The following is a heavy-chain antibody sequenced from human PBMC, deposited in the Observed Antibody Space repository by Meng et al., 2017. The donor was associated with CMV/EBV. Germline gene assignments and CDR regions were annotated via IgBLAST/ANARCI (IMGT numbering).Heavy chain of an antibody. CDR1: AGSISSYY. D-gene: IGHD3-3*01. CDR3: ARGGTDYWSGYVWFDP. Sequence: GSLRLSCTVPAGSISSYYWTWIRQPPGKGLEWVGYIYYNGNTNYNPSLKSRVTISVDTSKNQFPLKMSYVTAADTAVYYCARGGTDYWSGYVWFDPWGQGTLVTVSS. J-gene: IGHJ5*02. V-gene: IGHV4-59*01. CDR2: IYYNGNT.